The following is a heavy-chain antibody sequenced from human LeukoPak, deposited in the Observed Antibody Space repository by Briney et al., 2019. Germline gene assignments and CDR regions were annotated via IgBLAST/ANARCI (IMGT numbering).Heavy chain of an antibody. Sequence: SQTLSLTCTVSGGSISSGGYYWNWIRQPPGKGLEWIGYIYHSETTYYNPSLKSRVTISVDTSKNQMSLKLSSVTAADTAVYFCATSRFLEWLLLDLWGQGTLVTVSS. CDR2: IYHSETT. D-gene: IGHD3-3*01. V-gene: IGHV4-30-2*01. CDR1: GGSISSGGYY. CDR3: ATSRFLEWLLLDL. J-gene: IGHJ5*02.